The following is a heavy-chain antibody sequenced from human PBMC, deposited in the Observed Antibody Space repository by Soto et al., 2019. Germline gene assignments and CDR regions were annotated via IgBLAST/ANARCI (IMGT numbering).Heavy chain of an antibody. CDR2: IIPIFGTA. V-gene: IGHV1-69*06. J-gene: IGHJ6*02. D-gene: IGHD2-2*01. CDR3: AMMGYCSSTSCSYYYYGMDV. Sequence: GASVKVSCKASGGTFSSYAISWVRQAPGQGLEWMGGIIPIFGTANYAQKFQGRVTITADKSTSTAYMELSSLRSEDTAVYYCAMMGYCSSTSCSYYYYGMDVWGQGTTATVSS. CDR1: GGTFSSYA.